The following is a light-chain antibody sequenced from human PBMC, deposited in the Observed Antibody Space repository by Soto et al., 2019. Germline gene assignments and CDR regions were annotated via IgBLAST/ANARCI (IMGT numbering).Light chain of an antibody. V-gene: IGKV3-20*01. CDR2: RTS. CDR1: QSVHNF. Sequence: EVVLTQSPATLSLSPGDRAALSCKASQSVHNFLAWYQQKPGQAPRLLMFRTSSRATGFPDRFSGSGSGTDFTLTISRLEPEDFAVYYCQQYGSSGTFGQGTKVDIK. J-gene: IGKJ1*01. CDR3: QQYGSSGT.